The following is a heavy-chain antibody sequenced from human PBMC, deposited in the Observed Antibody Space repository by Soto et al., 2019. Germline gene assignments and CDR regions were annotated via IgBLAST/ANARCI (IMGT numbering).Heavy chain of an antibody. CDR3: ARIRGYSGYDSGFDY. CDR2: IDWDDDK. V-gene: IGHV2-70*01. D-gene: IGHD5-12*01. J-gene: IGHJ4*02. CDR1: GFSLSTSRMC. Sequence: SGPTLVNPAQTLTLTCTFSGFSLSTSRMCVSWIRQPPGKALEWLALIDWDDDKYYSTSLKTRLTISKDTSKNQVVLIMTNMDPVDTATYYCARIRGYSGYDSGFDYWGQGTQVTVSS.